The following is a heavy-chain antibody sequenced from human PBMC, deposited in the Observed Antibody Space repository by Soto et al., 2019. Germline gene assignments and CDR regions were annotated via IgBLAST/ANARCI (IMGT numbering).Heavy chain of an antibody. CDR1: GYTFTSYY. D-gene: IGHD2-21*02. Sequence: ASVKVSCKSSGYTFTSYYMHWVRQAPGQGLEWMGIINPSGGSTSYAQKFQGRVTMTRDTSTSTVYMELSSLRSEDTAVYYCALAYCGGDCHSDYWGQGTLVTVSS. J-gene: IGHJ4*02. CDR3: ALAYCGGDCHSDY. V-gene: IGHV1-46*01. CDR2: INPSGGST.